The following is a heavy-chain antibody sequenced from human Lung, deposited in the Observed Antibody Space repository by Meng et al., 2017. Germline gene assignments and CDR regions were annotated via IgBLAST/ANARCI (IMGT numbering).Heavy chain of an antibody. CDR1: GFTFSTYW. V-gene: IGHV3-74*01. CDR3: GRSDGYIRD. J-gene: IGHJ4*02. D-gene: IGHD5-24*01. Sequence: EVQLVESGGGLVQPGGSLRLSCAASGFTFSTYWMHWARQAPGKGLVWVSHINTDGSSTNYADSVKGRFTISRDNAKNTLYLQMNSLRAEDTAVYYCGRSDGYIRDRGQGTLVTVSS. CDR2: INTDGSST.